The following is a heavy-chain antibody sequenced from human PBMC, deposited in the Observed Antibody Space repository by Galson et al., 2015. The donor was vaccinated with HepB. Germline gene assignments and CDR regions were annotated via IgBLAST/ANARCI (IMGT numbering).Heavy chain of an antibody. J-gene: IGHJ4*02. CDR1: GLSVSDFA. V-gene: IGHV3-23*01. Sequence: ALRLSCAGSGLSVSDFAMTWVRQAPQAPGKGLEWVSSISSDARNKYYADSLRGRYSISRDNSQSTLYRQMNSLRAEDTAVYYCAKTRYGGSGKPYYFDYWGQGTLVTVSS. CDR3: AKTRYGGSGKPYYFDY. D-gene: IGHD4-23*01. CDR2: ISSDARNK.